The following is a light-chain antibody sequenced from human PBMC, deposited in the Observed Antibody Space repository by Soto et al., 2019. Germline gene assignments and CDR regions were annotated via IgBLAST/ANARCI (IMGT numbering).Light chain of an antibody. CDR2: GAS. CDR3: QQYNNWPLT. V-gene: IGKV3-15*01. Sequence: EIVMTQSPATLSVSPGERATLSCRASQGVGSNLAWYQQKPGQAPVLLIYGASTRATGIPARFSGSESGTEFTLTISSLQSEDFAVYYCQQYNNWPLTFGQGTKLEIK. J-gene: IGKJ2*01. CDR1: QGVGSN.